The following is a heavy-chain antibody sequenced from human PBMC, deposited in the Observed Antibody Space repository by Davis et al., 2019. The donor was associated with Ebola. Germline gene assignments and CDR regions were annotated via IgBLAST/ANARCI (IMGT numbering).Heavy chain of an antibody. CDR2: IYYSGST. CDR1: GGSISSSSYY. J-gene: IGHJ4*02. V-gene: IGHV4-39*01. CDR3: AGIAATGSY. D-gene: IGHD6-13*01. Sequence: MPSETLSLTCTVPGGSISSSSYYWGWIRQPPGKGLEWIGSIYYSGSTYYNPSLKSRVTISVDTSKNQFSLKLSSVTAADTAVYYCAGIAATGSYWGQGALVTVSS.